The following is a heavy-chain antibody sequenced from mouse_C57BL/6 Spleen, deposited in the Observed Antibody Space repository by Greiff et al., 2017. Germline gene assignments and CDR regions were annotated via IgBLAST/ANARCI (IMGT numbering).Heavy chain of an antibody. V-gene: IGHV14-1*01. CDR1: GFNIKDYY. Sequence: VQLQQSGAELVRPGASVKLSCTASGFNIKDYYMHWVKQRPEQGLEWIGRIDPEDGDTEYAPKFQGKATMTADTSSNTAYLQLSSLTAEDTAVYYCTWEYCGTRFAYWGQGTLVTVSA. J-gene: IGHJ3*01. D-gene: IGHD1-1*01. CDR3: TWEYCGTRFAY. CDR2: IDPEDGDT.